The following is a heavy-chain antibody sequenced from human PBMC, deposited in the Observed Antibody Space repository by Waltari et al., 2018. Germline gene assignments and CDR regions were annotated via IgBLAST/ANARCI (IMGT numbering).Heavy chain of an antibody. CDR1: GASFSGYY. CDR3: ARGGTRAAAGTGAFDI. CDR2: INHSGST. Sequence: QVQLQPWGAGLLKPSETLSLTCAVYGASFSGYYLSCIRQHPGKGLEWIGEINHSGSTNYNPSLKSRVTISVDTSKNQFSLKLSSVTAADTAVYYCARGGTRAAAGTGAFDIWGQGTMVTVSS. J-gene: IGHJ3*02. D-gene: IGHD6-13*01. V-gene: IGHV4-34*01.